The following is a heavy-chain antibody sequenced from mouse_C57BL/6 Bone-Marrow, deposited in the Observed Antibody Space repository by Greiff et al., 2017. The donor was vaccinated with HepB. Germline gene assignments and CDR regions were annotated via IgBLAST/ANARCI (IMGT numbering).Heavy chain of an antibody. CDR3: ARQITTVVAKDYAMDY. CDR1: EYEFPSHD. V-gene: IGHV5-2*01. CDR2: INSDGGST. D-gene: IGHD1-1*01. J-gene: IGHJ4*01. Sequence: EVQLVESGGGLVQPGESLKLSCESNEYEFPSHDMSWVRKTPEKRLELVAAINSDGGSTYYPDTMERRFIISRDNTKKTLYLQMSSLRSEDTALYYCARQITTVVAKDYAMDYWGQGTSVTVSS.